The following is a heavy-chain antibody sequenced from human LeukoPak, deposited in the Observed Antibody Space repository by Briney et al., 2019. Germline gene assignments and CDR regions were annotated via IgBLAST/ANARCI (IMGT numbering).Heavy chain of an antibody. V-gene: IGHV4-38-2*01. CDR2: IYHSGST. D-gene: IGHD3-3*01. CDR3: ARREDFWSGSPWFDP. Sequence: SETLSLTCAVSGYSISSGYYWGRIRQPPGKGLEWIGSIYHSGSTYYNPSLKSRVTISVDTPKNQFSLKLSSVTAADTAVYYCARREDFWSGSPWFDPWGQGTLVTVSS. CDR1: GYSISSGYY. J-gene: IGHJ5*02.